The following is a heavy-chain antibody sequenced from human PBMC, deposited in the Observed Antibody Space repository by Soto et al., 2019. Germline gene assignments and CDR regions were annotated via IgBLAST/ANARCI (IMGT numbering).Heavy chain of an antibody. CDR2: IYSSGNT. V-gene: IGHV4-4*07. CDR1: RGSIWVSY. CDR3: ARIGVLSSLDN. D-gene: IGHD3-3*01. Sequence: PSESLSLACTVSRGSIWVSYWGWFRQPAGKGLEWIGRIYSSGNTNYNPSLKSRVTMSVDTSRNQLSLKLSSVTTADTAVYYCARIGVLSSLDNWGQGTLVTVSS. J-gene: IGHJ4*02.